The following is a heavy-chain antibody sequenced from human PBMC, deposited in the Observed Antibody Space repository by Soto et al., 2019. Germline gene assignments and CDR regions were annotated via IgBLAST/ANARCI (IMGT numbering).Heavy chain of an antibody. CDR2: IYPGDSDT. J-gene: IGHJ5*02. CDR3: ARIGAAADPRQGFDP. V-gene: IGHV5-51*01. D-gene: IGHD6-13*01. Sequence: GESLKISCKGSGYSFTSYWIGWVRQMPGKGLEWMGIIYPGDSDTRYSPSFQGQVTISADKSISTAYLQWSSLKASDTAMYYCARIGAAADPRQGFDPWGQGTLVTVSS. CDR1: GYSFTSYW.